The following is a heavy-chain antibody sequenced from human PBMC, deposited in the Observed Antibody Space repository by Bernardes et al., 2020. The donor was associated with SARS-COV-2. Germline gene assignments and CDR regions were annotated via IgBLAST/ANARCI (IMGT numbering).Heavy chain of an antibody. D-gene: IGHD3-3*01. CDR2: DGSNK. CDR3: AAEDILRFLSLGY. Sequence: GGSLRLSCAASGFTLSSYSMNWVRQAPGKGLEWVSYDGSNKYYTDSAKGGFTISRDNSKNTLYLQMNSMRAEDTAVYYFAAEDILRFLSLGYWGQGTLVTVSS. CDR1: GFTLSSYS. V-gene: IGHV3-30*03. J-gene: IGHJ4*02.